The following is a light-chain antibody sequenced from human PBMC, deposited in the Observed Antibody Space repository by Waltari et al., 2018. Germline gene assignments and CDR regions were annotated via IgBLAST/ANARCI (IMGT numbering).Light chain of an antibody. CDR1: SPGTPY. CDR2: GKD. Sequence: SSELTQDPAVSVALGQTIRFTCPGDSPGTPYASWYQIKPGRAPVLFIFGKDKRPSGIPDRISGYSSGTTSTLTITGAQAEDEADYYCSSRNGRANEVVFAGGTKVTVL. J-gene: IGLJ3*02. CDR3: SSRNGRANEVV. V-gene: IGLV3-19*01.